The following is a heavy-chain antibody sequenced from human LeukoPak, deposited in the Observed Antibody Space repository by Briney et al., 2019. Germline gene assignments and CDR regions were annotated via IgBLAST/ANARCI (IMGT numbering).Heavy chain of an antibody. CDR1: GYTFTDYY. D-gene: IGHD2-2*01. V-gene: IGHV1-2*02. J-gene: IGHJ4*02. Sequence: ASVKVSCKASGYTFTDYYMHWVRQAPGQGLEWMGWINPKSGGTDYAQKFQGRVTMTRDTSINTAYMELSGLRSDDTAVYYCTSDIAVVPTATQGLYWGQGTLVAVPS. CDR2: INPKSGGT. CDR3: TSDIAVVPTATQGLY.